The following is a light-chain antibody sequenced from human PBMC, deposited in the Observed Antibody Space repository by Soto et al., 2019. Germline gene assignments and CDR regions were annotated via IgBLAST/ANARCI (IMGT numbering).Light chain of an antibody. Sequence: QSVLTQPPSVSAAPGQKVTISCSGSRYNIGNNYVSWYQQLPGTAPKLLIYDNNKRPSGIPDRFSGSKSGTSATLGITGLQTGDEADYYCGAWDSSLSAYVFATGTKSPS. CDR1: RYNIGNNY. V-gene: IGLV1-51*01. CDR2: DNN. J-gene: IGLJ1*01. CDR3: GAWDSSLSAYV.